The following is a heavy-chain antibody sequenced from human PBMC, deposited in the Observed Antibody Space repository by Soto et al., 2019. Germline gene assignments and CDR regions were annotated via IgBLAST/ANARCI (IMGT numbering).Heavy chain of an antibody. D-gene: IGHD6-13*01. CDR1: GGSICSSSFY. J-gene: IGHJ6*02. V-gene: IGHV4-39*01. CDR3: VGPTAAGTDNYYYYYGMDV. CDR2: IYYSGST. Sequence: SETLSLTCTVSGGSICSSSFYWGWIRQPPGKGLEWIGSIYYSGSTYYNPSLKSRVTISVDTSKNQFSLKLSSVTAADTAVYYCVGPTAAGTDNYYYYYGMDVWGQGTTVTVSS.